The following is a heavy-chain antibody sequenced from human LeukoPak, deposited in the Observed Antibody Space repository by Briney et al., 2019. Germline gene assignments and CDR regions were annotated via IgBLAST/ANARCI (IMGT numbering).Heavy chain of an antibody. CDR3: ARDVVPAAGGVYNWFDP. CDR1: GFSLSTSGMR. V-gene: IGHV2-70*04. Sequence: SGPALVKPTQTLTLTCTFSGFSLSTSGMRVSWIRQPPGKALEWLARIDWDDDKFYSTSLKTRLTISKDTYKNQVVLTMTHMDPVDTATYYCARDVVPAAGGVYNWFDPWGQGTLVTVSS. J-gene: IGHJ5*02. D-gene: IGHD2-2*01. CDR2: IDWDDDK.